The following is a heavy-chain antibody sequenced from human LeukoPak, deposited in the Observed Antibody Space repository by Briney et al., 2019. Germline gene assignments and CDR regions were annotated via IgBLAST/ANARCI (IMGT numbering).Heavy chain of an antibody. CDR1: GGSISSSSYD. J-gene: IGHJ4*02. Sequence: SETLSLTCTVSGGSISSSSYDWGWIRQPPGKGLEWIGTIYYSGSTSYNPSLKSRVTISVDTSKNQFSLKLSSVTAADTAVYYCARRHFGSALRDYWGQGTLVTVSS. CDR3: ARRHFGSALRDY. CDR2: IYYSGST. D-gene: IGHD3-10*01. V-gene: IGHV4-39*01.